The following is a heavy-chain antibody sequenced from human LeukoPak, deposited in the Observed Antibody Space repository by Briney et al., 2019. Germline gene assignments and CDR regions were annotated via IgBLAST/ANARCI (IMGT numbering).Heavy chain of an antibody. CDR1: GFTFSNAW. V-gene: IGHV3-15*01. J-gene: IGHJ4*02. D-gene: IGHD3-9*01. CDR3: TTGDYDILTGYLSFDY. Sequence: GGSLRLSCAASGFTFSNAWMSWVRQAPGKGLEWVGRIKSKTDGGTTDYAAPVKGRFTISRDDSKNTLYLQTNSLKTEDTAVYYCTTGDYDILTGYLSFDYWGQGTLVTVSS. CDR2: IKSKTDGGTT.